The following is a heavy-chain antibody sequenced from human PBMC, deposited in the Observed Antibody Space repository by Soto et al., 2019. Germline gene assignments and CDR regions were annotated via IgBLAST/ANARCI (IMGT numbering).Heavy chain of an antibody. CDR3: ARDLDGLHDDTSGPFPRPG. V-gene: IGHV4-30-4*01. CDR2: IHSSGSI. J-gene: IGHJ1*01. D-gene: IGHD3-22*01. CDR1: GGSISSDDYY. Sequence: SETLSLTCTVSGGSISSDDYYWSWIRQAPGRGLEWIGYIHSSGSIYHNPSLKSRATMSIDTAGNQFSLKVSSVTVADTAVYYCARDLDGLHDDTSGPFPRPGWGQGTLVTVSS.